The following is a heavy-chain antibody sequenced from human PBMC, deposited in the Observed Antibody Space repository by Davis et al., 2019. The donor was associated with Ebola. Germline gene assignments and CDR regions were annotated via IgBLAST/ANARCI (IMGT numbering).Heavy chain of an antibody. Sequence: SETLSLTCAVYGGSFSGYYWSWIRQPPGKGLEWIGEIYHSGSTNYNPSLKSRVTISVDTSKNQFSLKLSSVTAADTAVYYCARSTYTVTPDYWGQGTLVTVSS. CDR2: IYHSGST. CDR1: GGSFSGYY. D-gene: IGHD4-17*01. J-gene: IGHJ4*02. CDR3: ARSTYTVTPDY. V-gene: IGHV4-34*01.